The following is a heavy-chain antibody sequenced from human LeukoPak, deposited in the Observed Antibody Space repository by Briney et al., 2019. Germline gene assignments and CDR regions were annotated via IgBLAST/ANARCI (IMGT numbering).Heavy chain of an antibody. CDR3: AKLVVPAAIRVAIDP. J-gene: IGHJ5*02. D-gene: IGHD2-2*01. Sequence: GGSLRLSCAASGYTFSSYAMSWVHQAPGKGVEWGSAISGSGGSTYYADSVKGRFTISRDNSKNTLYLQMNSLRAEDTAVYYCAKLVVPAAIRVAIDPWGQGTLVTVSS. CDR2: ISGSGGST. V-gene: IGHV3-23*01. CDR1: GYTFSSYA.